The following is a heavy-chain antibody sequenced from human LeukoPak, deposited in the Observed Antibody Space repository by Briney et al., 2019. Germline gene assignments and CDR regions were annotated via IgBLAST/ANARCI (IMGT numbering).Heavy chain of an antibody. CDR1: GGSFSGYY. J-gene: IGHJ3*02. CDR2: TNHSGST. Sequence: SETLSLTCAVYGGSFSGYYWSWIRQPPGKGLEWIGETNHSGSTNYNPSLKSRVTISVDTSKNQFSLRLSSVTAADTAVYYCARAKRNGFDIWGQGTMVTVSS. CDR3: ARAKRNGFDI. V-gene: IGHV4-34*01.